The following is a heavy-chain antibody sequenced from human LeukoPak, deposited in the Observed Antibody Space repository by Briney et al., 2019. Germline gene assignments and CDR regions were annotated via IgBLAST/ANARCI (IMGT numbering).Heavy chain of an antibody. V-gene: IGHV5-51*01. D-gene: IGHD4-23*01. J-gene: IGHJ1*01. CDR1: GYSFNSYW. CDR2: IYPGDSDS. Sequence: HGESLKISCKGSGYSFNSYWIGWVRQMPGKGLEWMGIIYPGDSDSRYSPSFQGQVTMSVDKSISTAYLQWSSLKSSDTAMYYCARAAGDNRRGEYFQHWGQGTLITVSS. CDR3: ARAAGDNRRGEYFQH.